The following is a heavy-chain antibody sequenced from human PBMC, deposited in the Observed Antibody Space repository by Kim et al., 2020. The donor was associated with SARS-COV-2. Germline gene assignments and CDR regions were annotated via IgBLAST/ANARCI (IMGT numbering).Heavy chain of an antibody. J-gene: IGHJ4*02. CDR2: ISSTGSYL. Sequence: GGSLRLSCAASENSFSSYNMNWVRQAPGKGLEWIASISSTGSYLSYGDSVKGRFTISRDNARNSLFLQMNSLRAEDTAVYYCARDQVSIFDSSGYYYVFGDWGQGTLVTVPS. D-gene: IGHD3-22*01. CDR1: ENSFSSYN. CDR3: ARDQVSIFDSSGYYYVFGD. V-gene: IGHV3-21*01.